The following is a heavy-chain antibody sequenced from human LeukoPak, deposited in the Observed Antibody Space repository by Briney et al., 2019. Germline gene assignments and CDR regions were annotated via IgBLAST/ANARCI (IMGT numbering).Heavy chain of an antibody. CDR1: GFTLSSYG. D-gene: IGHD1-14*01. Sequence: GSLRLSCAASGFTLSSYGMHWIRQPPGKGLEWIGEINHSGSTNYNPSLKSRVTISVDTSKNQFSLKLTSVTAADTAVYYCASPGNHYHYMDVWGKGTTVTVSS. J-gene: IGHJ6*03. V-gene: IGHV4-34*08. CDR2: INHSGST. CDR3: ASPGNHYHYMDV.